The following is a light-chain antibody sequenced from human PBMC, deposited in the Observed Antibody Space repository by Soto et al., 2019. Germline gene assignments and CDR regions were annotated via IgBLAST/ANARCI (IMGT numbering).Light chain of an antibody. CDR2: ANN. CDR1: SSNIGSNT. J-gene: IGLJ2*01. Sequence: QPVLTQPPSASGTPGQRVTISCSGSSSNIGSNTVNWYQQLPGTAPKLLIYANNQRPSGVPDRFSGSKSGTSASLAISWLQSEEEAYYYCAAWDDSLNGHVVFGGGTKLTVL. CDR3: AAWDDSLNGHVV. V-gene: IGLV1-44*01.